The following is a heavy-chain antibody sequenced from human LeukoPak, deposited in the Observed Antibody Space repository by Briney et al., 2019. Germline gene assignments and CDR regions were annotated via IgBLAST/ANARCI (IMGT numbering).Heavy chain of an antibody. CDR2: IYHSGST. D-gene: IGHD6-13*01. CDR1: GGSISPYY. V-gene: IGHV4-59*01. J-gene: IGHJ4*02. CDR3: ARGGWYSSSWPTIFDN. Sequence: SETLSLTCSVSGGSISPYYWSWIRQPPGKGLEWIGYIYHSGSTYHNPSLKSRVSISVDTSKNQFALKLTSVTAADTAVYYCARGGWYSSSWPTIFDNWGQGTLVTVSS.